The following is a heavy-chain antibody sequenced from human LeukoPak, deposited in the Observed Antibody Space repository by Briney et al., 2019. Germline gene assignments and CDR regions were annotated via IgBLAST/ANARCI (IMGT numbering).Heavy chain of an antibody. CDR3: ANDYGGNRAYYYYGMDV. Sequence: ASVKVSCKASGYTFTSYAISWVRQAPGQGLEWMGGIIPIFGTANYAQKFQGRVTITADESTSTAYMELSSLRSEDTAVYYCANDYGGNRAYYYYGMDVWGQGTTVTVSS. V-gene: IGHV1-69*13. D-gene: IGHD4-23*01. CDR2: IIPIFGTA. J-gene: IGHJ6*02. CDR1: GYTFTSYA.